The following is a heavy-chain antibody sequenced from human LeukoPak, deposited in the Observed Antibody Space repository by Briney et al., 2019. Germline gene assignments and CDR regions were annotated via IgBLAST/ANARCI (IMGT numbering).Heavy chain of an antibody. Sequence: SETLSLTCAVYGGSFSGYYWSWIRQSPGKGLEWIGEINHSGSTNYNPSLKSRVAISADTSKNQFSLSLSSVTAADTAVYYCAGLELDLLGVNGMDVWGQGTTVTVSS. CDR3: AGLELDLLGVNGMDV. CDR1: GGSFSGYY. D-gene: IGHD1-7*01. CDR2: INHSGST. V-gene: IGHV4-34*01. J-gene: IGHJ6*02.